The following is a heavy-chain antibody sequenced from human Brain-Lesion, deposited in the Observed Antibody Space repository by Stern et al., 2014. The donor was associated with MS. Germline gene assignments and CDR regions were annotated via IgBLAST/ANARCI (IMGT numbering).Heavy chain of an antibody. CDR3: AGEEDIRYCSGGSCTGNWFDP. V-gene: IGHV4-39*01. CDR2: IYYSGNT. D-gene: IGHD2-15*01. CDR1: GGSVHSTSYA. Sequence: GPGLEKPSETLSLTCTVAGGSVHSTSYAWAWIRQPPGKGLEWIGTIYYSGNTSYRPSLKRRLTISLGTSQNPSSLQRRSVTAADTAVYYCAGEEDIRYCSGGSCTGNWFDPWGQGTLVTVSS. J-gene: IGHJ5*02.